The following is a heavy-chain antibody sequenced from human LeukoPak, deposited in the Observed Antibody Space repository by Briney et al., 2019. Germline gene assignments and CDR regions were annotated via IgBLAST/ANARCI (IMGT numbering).Heavy chain of an antibody. V-gene: IGHV3-23*01. D-gene: IGHD6-13*01. CDR2: ISGSGGST. Sequence: GGSLRLSCAASGFTFSSYAMSWVRQAPGKGLEWVSAISGSGGSTYYADSVKGRFTISRDNSKNTLYLQVNSLRAEDTAVYYCAKLIGYSSTGYFDYWGQGTLVTVSS. J-gene: IGHJ4*02. CDR3: AKLIGYSSTGYFDY. CDR1: GFTFSSYA.